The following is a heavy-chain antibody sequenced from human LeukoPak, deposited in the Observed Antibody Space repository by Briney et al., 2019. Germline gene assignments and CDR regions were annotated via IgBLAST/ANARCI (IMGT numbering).Heavy chain of an antibody. CDR3: AGGSGWLIDH. D-gene: IGHD3-3*01. J-gene: IGHJ4*02. Sequence: PGGSLRLSGVASGLVFSDYWMIWVRQAPGKGREWVANIKQDASDIRYVDSVKGRFTISRDNAKNSLYLQLNSLRAEDTAVYYCAGGSGWLIDHWGQGTLVTVSS. CDR1: GLVFSDYW. CDR2: IKQDASDI. V-gene: IGHV3-7*01.